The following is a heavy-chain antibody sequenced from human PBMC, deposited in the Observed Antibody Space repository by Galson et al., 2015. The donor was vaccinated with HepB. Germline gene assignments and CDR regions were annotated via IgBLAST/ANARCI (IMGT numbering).Heavy chain of an antibody. CDR3: ARDCPGPYLTGDMDV. D-gene: IGHD3-9*01. J-gene: IGHJ6*02. V-gene: IGHV3-48*04. Sequence: LRLSCAASGFTFSSYSMNWVRQAPGKGLEWVSYISSSSSTIYYADSVKGRFTISRDNAKNSLYLQMNSLRAEDTAVYYCARDCPGPYLTGDMDVWGQGTTVTVSS. CDR1: GFTFSSYS. CDR2: ISSSSSTI.